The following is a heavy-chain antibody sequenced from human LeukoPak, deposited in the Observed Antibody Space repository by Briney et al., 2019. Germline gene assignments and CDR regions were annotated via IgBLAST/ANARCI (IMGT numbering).Heavy chain of an antibody. CDR3: ARGVRYFDWLPFDY. V-gene: IGHV4-4*02. J-gene: IGHJ4*02. Sequence: SETLSLTCAVSGGSISSSNWWSWVRQPPGKGLEWIGEIYHSETTNYNPSLKSRVTISVDKSKNQFSLKLNSVTAADTAVYYCARGVRYFDWLPFDYWGQGTLVTVSS. CDR1: GGSISSSNW. CDR2: IYHSETT. D-gene: IGHD3-9*01.